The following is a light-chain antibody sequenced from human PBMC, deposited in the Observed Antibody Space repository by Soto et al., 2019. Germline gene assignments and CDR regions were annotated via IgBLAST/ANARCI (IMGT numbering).Light chain of an antibody. CDR2: GAS. V-gene: IGKV3-15*01. CDR1: QSVNYN. Sequence: EIVMTQSPATLSVSPGEGATLSCRAGQSVNYNLAWYQQKPGQAPRLLIYGASTRATGVPARFGGSGSGTDFTLTISRLEPEDFAVYYCQQYGSSPQTFGQGTKVDIK. J-gene: IGKJ1*01. CDR3: QQYGSSPQT.